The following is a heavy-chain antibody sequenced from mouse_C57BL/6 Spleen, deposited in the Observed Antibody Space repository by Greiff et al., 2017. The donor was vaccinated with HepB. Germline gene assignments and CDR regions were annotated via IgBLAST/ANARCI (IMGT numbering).Heavy chain of an antibody. Sequence: VQLKQSGPGMVKPSQSLSLTCTVTGYSITSGYDWHWIRHFPGNKLEWMGYISYSGSTNYNPSLKSRISITHDTSKNPFFLKLNSVTTEDTATYYWARDYDEGPWFAYWGQGTLVTVSA. D-gene: IGHD2-3*01. CDR1: GYSITSGYD. CDR2: ISYSGST. CDR3: ARDYDEGPWFAY. V-gene: IGHV3-1*01. J-gene: IGHJ3*01.